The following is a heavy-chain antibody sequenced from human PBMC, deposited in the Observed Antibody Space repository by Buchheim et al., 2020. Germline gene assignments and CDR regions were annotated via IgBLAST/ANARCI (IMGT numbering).Heavy chain of an antibody. CDR1: GFTFSNCW. CDR2: INSGGNSV. J-gene: IGHJ6*02. V-gene: IGHV3-74*01. CDR3: VAHTRYGLDV. Sequence: EGQLVESGGGLVQPGGSLRLSCVASGFTFSNCWMHWVRQAPGKGLVWVSRINSGGNSVTYADSVKGRFTVSRDNAKSTLYLQMDSLGAEDTAAYYCVAHTRYGLDVWGQGTT. D-gene: IGHD3-3*02.